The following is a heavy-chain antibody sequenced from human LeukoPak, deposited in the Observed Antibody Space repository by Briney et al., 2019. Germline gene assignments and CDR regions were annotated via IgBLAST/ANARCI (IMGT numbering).Heavy chain of an antibody. CDR1: GFTFSNYE. CDR2: IGSGGSTI. D-gene: IGHD3-22*01. J-gene: IGHJ3*02. V-gene: IGHV3-48*03. CDR3: ARVPYYYDSSGYYNYAFDI. Sequence: GGSLRLSCAASGFTFSNYEMNWVRQAPGKGLEWVSYIGSGGSTIYYADSVKGRSTISRDNAKNSLFLQMNSLRAEDTAVYYCARVPYYYDSSGYYNYAFDIWGQGTMVTVSS.